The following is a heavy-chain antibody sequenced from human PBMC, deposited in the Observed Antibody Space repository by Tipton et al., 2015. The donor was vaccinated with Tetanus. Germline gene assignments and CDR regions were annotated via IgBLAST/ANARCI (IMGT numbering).Heavy chain of an antibody. V-gene: IGHV1-69*06. Sequence: QLVQSGAEVKKPGSSVKVSCKAPGGTFTSYAFSWVRQAPGQGLEWMGTILPIFGTTNYAQKFQGRVTITADKSTRTVYMELSSLRSGDTAIYYCARDYDGSEPYDYWGQGTLVTVSS. D-gene: IGHD3-10*01. CDR1: GGTFTSYA. CDR3: ARDYDGSEPYDY. CDR2: ILPIFGTT. J-gene: IGHJ4*01.